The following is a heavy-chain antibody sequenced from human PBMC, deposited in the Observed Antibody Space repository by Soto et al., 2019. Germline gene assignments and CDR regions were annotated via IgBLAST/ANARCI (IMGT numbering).Heavy chain of an antibody. V-gene: IGHV2-5*02. CDR1: GFSLSTSGVG. CDR3: AHIVGFYWFDP. J-gene: IGHJ5*02. CDR2: IYWDDDK. D-gene: IGHD3-10*01. Sequence: SGPTLVNPTQTLTLTCTFSGFSLSTSGVGVGWIRQPPGKALEWLALIYWDDDKRYSPSLKSRLTITKNTSKNQVVLKMTNMNPVDTATYYCAHIVGFYWFDPWGQGTLVTVSS.